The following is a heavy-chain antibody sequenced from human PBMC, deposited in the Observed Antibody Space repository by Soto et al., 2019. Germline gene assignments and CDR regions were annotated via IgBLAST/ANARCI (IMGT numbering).Heavy chain of an antibody. CDR3: ARHHGPTTSENWFDP. CDR2: ISTYSGDT. J-gene: IGHJ5*02. D-gene: IGHD5-12*01. Sequence: QVRLVQSGVEVKTPGASVKVSCQASGYTFFTYDISWVRQAPGQGLEWMGWISTYSGDTKYAQKFQGRVTMTTYTSPTTAHLELTSLRSDDTAVYYCARHHGPTTSENWFDPWGQGTLVTVSS. CDR1: GYTFFTYD. V-gene: IGHV1-18*01.